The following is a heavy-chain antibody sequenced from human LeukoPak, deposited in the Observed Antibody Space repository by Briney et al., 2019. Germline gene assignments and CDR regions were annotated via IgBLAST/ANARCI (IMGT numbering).Heavy chain of an antibody. CDR1: GGSISSFY. Sequence: SETLSLTCTVSGGSISSFYWSWIRQPPGKGLEWIGDIFDSGNTNYNPSLKSRVTISGDTSKNQFSLNLNSVTAADTAVYYCARRDGRGYSYGYFLWFDPWGQGTRVTVSS. J-gene: IGHJ5*02. CDR2: IFDSGNT. V-gene: IGHV4-59*13. CDR3: ARRDGRGYSYGYFLWFDP. D-gene: IGHD5-18*01.